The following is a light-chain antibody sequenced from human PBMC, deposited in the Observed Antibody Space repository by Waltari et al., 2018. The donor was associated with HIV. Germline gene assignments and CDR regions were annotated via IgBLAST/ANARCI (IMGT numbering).Light chain of an antibody. V-gene: IGLV1-51*01. CDR2: AYN. Sequence: QSVLTQPPSVSAAPGQKVTISCSGSSSNIGNNFISWYQKVPGTAPKLLIYAYNKRPSVISDRFSCSKFGTSGTLGISGLQTGDEADYYCATWDSSLSAGVFGGGTKVTVL. CDR3: ATWDSSLSAGV. CDR1: SSNIGNNF. J-gene: IGLJ2*01.